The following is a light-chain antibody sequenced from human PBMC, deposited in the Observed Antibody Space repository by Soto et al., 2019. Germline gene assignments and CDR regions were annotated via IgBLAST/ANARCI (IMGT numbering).Light chain of an antibody. CDR2: DAY. CDR1: QSFRGL. CDR3: QQRHMWPIT. Sequence: EVVLSQSPVTLSLSPGESATISCRASQSFRGLLAWYQKKPGQAPRLLIYDAYNRATGIPPRFSGSGSGTDFTLTISSLEPEDSAVYYCQQRHMWPITFGQGTRLEIK. J-gene: IGKJ5*01. V-gene: IGKV3-11*01.